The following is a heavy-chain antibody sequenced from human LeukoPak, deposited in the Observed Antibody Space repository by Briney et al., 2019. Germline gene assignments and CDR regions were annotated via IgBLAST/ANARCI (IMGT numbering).Heavy chain of an antibody. CDR2: LSASGGST. V-gene: IGHV3-23*01. CDR1: GFTFSTYG. Sequence: GGSLRLSCAASGFTFSTYGMSWVRQTPGKGLEWVAGLSASGGSTYYAESVKGRFTISRDSSKNTLYLQMESLRAGDTAVYYCAKTTVTNPIEVLDYWGQGTLVTVSS. D-gene: IGHD4-17*01. J-gene: IGHJ4*02. CDR3: AKTTVTNPIEVLDY.